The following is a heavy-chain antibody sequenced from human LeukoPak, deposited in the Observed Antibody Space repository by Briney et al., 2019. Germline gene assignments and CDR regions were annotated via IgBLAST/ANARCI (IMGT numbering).Heavy chain of an antibody. CDR3: TTADGTMVRGVIKYFQH. V-gene: IGHV3-33*01. Sequence: GRSLRLSCATSGFSFSIYGMHWVRQAQGKGLGWVALTWYDGSNKNYADSVKGRFTISRDNSKNTLYLQMNSLKTEDTAVYYCTTADGTMVRGVIKYFQHWGQGTLVTVSS. CDR1: GFSFSIYG. CDR2: TWYDGSNK. J-gene: IGHJ1*01. D-gene: IGHD3-10*01.